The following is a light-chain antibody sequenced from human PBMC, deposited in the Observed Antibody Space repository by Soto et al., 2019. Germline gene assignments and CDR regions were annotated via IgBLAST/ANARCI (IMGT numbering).Light chain of an antibody. CDR3: ASWDDSLTGLV. J-gene: IGLJ7*01. CDR2: NND. Sequence: QSVLTQPPSASGTPGQRVTISCSGSSSNIGSNSVYWYHHLPGTAPKLLIYNNDQRPSGVPDRISGSKSGTSASLAVSGLRSGDEADYYCASWDDSLTGLVFGGGTQLTGL. V-gene: IGLV1-47*02. CDR1: SSNIGSNS.